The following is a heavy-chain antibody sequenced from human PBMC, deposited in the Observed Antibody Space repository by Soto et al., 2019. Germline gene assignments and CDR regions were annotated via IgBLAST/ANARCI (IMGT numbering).Heavy chain of an antibody. D-gene: IGHD1-7*01. Sequence: QVQLVESGGGVVQPGRSLRLSCAASGFTFSSYAMHWVRQAPGKGLEWVAVISYDGSNKYYADSVKGRFTISRDNSKNTLYLQINSLRAEDRAVYYCARDDLGTGTTPPHYFDYWGQGTLVTVSS. CDR2: ISYDGSNK. CDR3: ARDDLGTGTTPPHYFDY. CDR1: GFTFSSYA. J-gene: IGHJ4*02. V-gene: IGHV3-30-3*01.